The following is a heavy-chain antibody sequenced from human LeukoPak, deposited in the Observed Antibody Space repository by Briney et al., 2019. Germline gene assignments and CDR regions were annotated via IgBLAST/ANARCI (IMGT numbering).Heavy chain of an antibody. Sequence: SQTLSLTCTVSGGSISSGGYYWSWIRQPAGKGLEWIGRIYTSGSTNYNPSLKSRVTISVDTSKNQFSLKLSSVTAADTAVYYCASLSYYYDSSGYFRDYWGQGTLVTVSS. V-gene: IGHV4-61*02. D-gene: IGHD3-22*01. CDR1: GGSISSGGYY. CDR3: ASLSYYYDSSGYFRDY. CDR2: IYTSGST. J-gene: IGHJ4*02.